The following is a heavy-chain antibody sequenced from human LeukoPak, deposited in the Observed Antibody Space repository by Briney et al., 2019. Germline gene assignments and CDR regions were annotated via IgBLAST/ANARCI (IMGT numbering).Heavy chain of an antibody. V-gene: IGHV4-39*07. CDR1: SISTNGYY. CDR2: IHYTGST. D-gene: IGHD3-16*01. J-gene: IGHJ4*02. CDR3: ARVAFDYFDY. Sequence: SETLSLTCTVDSISTNGYYWGWIRQPPGKGLEWIGSIHYTGSTYYNPSLESRVTVSVDTSKNQFSLKLSSVTAADTAVYYCARVAFDYFDYWGQGTLVTVSS.